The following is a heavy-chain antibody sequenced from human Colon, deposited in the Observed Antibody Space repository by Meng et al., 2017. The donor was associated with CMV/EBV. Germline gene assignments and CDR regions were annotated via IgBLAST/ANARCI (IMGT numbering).Heavy chain of an antibody. V-gene: IGHV4-39*07. Sequence: QVKPEEPGPGLVKPSETLSLTCTVCVDSISGGSYYWGWIRQPPGKGLEWIASIYYTGNDYHNPSLKSRVTISIDTSNNQFSLRLTSVTAADTAVYYCARMALHWYFDLWGRGTLVTVSS. CDR2: IYYTGND. CDR3: ARMALHWYFDL. CDR1: VDSISGGSYY. J-gene: IGHJ2*01. D-gene: IGHD5-24*01.